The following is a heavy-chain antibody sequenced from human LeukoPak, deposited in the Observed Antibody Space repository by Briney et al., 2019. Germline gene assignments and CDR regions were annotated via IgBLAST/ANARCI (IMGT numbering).Heavy chain of an antibody. CDR1: GFMFSTYG. V-gene: IGHV3-33*01. CDR3: VSAAGAFEM. Sequence: GGSLRLSCAASGFMFSTYGMHWIRQAPGKGLAWVAVIWPDGSHKYYIDSMKGRCTISRDNSKNMVYLQMNSLRVEDTAVYYCVSAAGAFEMWGQGTLVTVYS. D-gene: IGHD6-13*01. CDR2: IWPDGSHK. J-gene: IGHJ3*02.